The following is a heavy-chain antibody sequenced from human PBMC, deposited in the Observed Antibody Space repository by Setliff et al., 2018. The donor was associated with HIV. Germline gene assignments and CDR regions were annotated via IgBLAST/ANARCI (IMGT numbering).Heavy chain of an antibody. CDR1: GYDFSNYW. Sequence: PGESLKISCKASGYDFSNYWSGQWIAWVRQMPGKGLEWMGKFYPGDSDIRYSPSFEGRVTMSVDNSISTAYLQWSSLKASDTATYYCARSKWDYILDRYYGMDVWGQGTTVTVSS. J-gene: IGHJ6*02. CDR3: ARSKWDYILDRYYGMDV. CDR2: FYPGDSDI. D-gene: IGHD1-7*01. V-gene: IGHV5-51*01.